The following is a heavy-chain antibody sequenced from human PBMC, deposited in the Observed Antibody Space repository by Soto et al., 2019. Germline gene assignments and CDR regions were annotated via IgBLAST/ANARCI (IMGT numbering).Heavy chain of an antibody. CDR1: GFTFGDYA. V-gene: IGHV3-49*03. J-gene: IGHJ4*02. CDR3: TRDHRHLDY. CDR2: IRSKAYGGTT. Sequence: EVQLVESGGGLVQPGRSLRLSCTASGFTFGDYAMNWFRQAPGKGLEWVGFIRSKAYGGTTENAASVKGRFTISREDSKSIAYLQMNSLKTEDTAVYYCTRDHRHLDYWGQGTLVTVSS.